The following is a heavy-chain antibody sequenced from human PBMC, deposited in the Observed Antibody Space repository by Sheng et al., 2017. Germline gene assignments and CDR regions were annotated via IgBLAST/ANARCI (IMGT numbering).Heavy chain of an antibody. V-gene: IGHV4-38-2*02. Sequence: QVQLQESGPGLVKPSETLSLTCTVSGYSISSGYYWGWIRQPPGKGLEWIGSIYHSGSTYYNPSLKSRVTISVDTSKNQFSLKLSSVTAADTAVYYCANHRLRVTTTTWGQGT. CDR3: ANHRLRVTTTT. J-gene: IGHJ4*02. CDR1: GYSISSGYY. D-gene: IGHD4-17*01. CDR2: IYHSGST.